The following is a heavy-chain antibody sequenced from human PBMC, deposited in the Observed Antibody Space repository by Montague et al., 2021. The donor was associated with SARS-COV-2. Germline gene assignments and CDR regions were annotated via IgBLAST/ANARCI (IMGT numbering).Heavy chain of an antibody. Sequence: SLRLSCAASGFTFSSYGMPWVRQAPGKGLEWVAILWYDGSKNYYADSVKGRFTISRDNSKNTLYLQMNTLRAEDTAVYCCARDSSSGSDWYYYYGMDVWGQGTTVTVSS. D-gene: IGHD6-13*01. CDR1: GFTFSSYG. V-gene: IGHV3-33*01. J-gene: IGHJ6*02. CDR2: LWYDGSKN. CDR3: ARDSSSGSDWYYYYGMDV.